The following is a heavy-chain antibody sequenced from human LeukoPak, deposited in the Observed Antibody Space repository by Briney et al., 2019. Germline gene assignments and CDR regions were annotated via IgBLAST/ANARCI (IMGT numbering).Heavy chain of an antibody. D-gene: IGHD4-23*01. CDR1: GFTFSSYA. CDR2: ISGSGGST. J-gene: IGHJ3*02. V-gene: IGHV3-23*01. CDR3: AKDSVVTPFGRTGGAFDI. Sequence: PGGSLRLSCAASGFTFSSYAMSWVRQAPGKGLEWVSAISGSGGSTYYADSVKGRFTISRDNSKNTLYLQMNSLRAEDTAVYYCAKDSVVTPFGRTGGAFDIWGQGTMVTVSS.